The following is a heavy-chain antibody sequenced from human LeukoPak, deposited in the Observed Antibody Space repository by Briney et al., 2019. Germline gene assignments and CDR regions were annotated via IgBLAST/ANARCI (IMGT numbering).Heavy chain of an antibody. V-gene: IGHV3-21*01. D-gene: IGHD3-10*01. J-gene: IGHJ4*02. Sequence: PGGSLRLSCAASGFTLSSHSMNWVRQAPEKGLEWVSSISSRSSYIYYADSVKGRFTISRDNAKNSLYLQMNSLRAEDTAVYYCARLKGSGSYSFDYWGQGTLVTVSS. CDR3: ARLKGSGSYSFDY. CDR2: ISSRSSYI. CDR1: GFTLSSHS.